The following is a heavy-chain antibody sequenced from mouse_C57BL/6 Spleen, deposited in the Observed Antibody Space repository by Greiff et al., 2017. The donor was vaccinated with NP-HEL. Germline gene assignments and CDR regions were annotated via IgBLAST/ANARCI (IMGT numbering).Heavy chain of an antibody. D-gene: IGHD1-1*01. CDR2: IDPENGDT. J-gene: IGHJ3*01. V-gene: IGHV14-4*01. CDR3: TTGDYYGSSPAWFAY. CDR1: GFNIKDDY. Sequence: VQLKQSGAELVRPGASVKLSCTASGFNIKDDYMHWVKQRPEQGLEWIGWIDPENGDTEYASKFQGKATITADTSSNTAYLQLSSLTSEDTAFYYCTTGDYYGSSPAWFAYWGQGTLVTVSA.